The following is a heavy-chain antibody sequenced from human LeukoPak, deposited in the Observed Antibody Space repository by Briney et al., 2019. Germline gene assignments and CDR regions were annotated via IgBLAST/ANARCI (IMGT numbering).Heavy chain of an antibody. D-gene: IGHD3-16*01. J-gene: IGHJ6*03. V-gene: IGHV3-7*01. Sequence: PVGSLRLSCAASGFTFNNYWMGWVRQAPGKGLEWVANIKEDGSEKNYVDSVKGRFTISRDNAKNSLYLQMSSLRAADTAVYYCARVMAASVWRSYGSYYYYYYMDVWGKGTTVTVSS. CDR1: GFTFNNYW. CDR2: IKEDGSEK. CDR3: ARVMAASVWRSYGSYYYYYYMDV.